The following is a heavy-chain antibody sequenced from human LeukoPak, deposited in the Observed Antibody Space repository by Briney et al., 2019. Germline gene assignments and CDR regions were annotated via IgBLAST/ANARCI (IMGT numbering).Heavy chain of an antibody. CDR3: ARVAGPPDYYFDY. CDR1: GYTFTSYY. D-gene: IGHD2-15*01. V-gene: IGHV1-46*01. Sequence: ASVKVSCKASGYTFTSYYMHWVRQAPGQGLEWMGIINPSGGSTSYAQKFQGRATMTRDMSTSTVYMELSSLRSEDTAVYYCARVAGPPDYYFDYWGQGTLVTVSS. CDR2: INPSGGST. J-gene: IGHJ4*02.